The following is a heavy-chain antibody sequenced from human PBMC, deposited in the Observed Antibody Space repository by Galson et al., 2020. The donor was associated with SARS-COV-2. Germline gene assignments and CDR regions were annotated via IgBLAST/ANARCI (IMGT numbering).Heavy chain of an antibody. J-gene: IGHJ2*01. D-gene: IGHD3-10*01. CDR1: GGSISSSSYS. V-gene: IGHV4-39*01. CDR3: ASCDTYGSAPFDL. Sequence: SETLSLTCTVSGGSISSSSYSWGWIRQPPGKGLEWIGSIYYSGSTYHNPSLKNRLTTSVDTSKNQFSLKLSSVTAADTAVYYCASCDTYGSAPFDLWGRGTLVTVSS. CDR2: IYYSGST.